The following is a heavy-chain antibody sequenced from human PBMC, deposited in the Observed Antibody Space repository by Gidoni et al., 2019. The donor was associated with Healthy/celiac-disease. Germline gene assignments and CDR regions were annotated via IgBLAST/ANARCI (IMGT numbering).Heavy chain of an antibody. Sequence: EVQLVESGGGLVQPGGSLRLSCAASGFTFSSYEMNWVRQAPGKGLEWVSYISSSGSTIYYADSVKGRFTISRDNAKNSLYLQMNSLRAEDTAVYYCARDVGWELLDSSDAFDIWGQGTMVTVSS. CDR2: ISSSGSTI. CDR3: ARDVGWELLDSSDAFDI. V-gene: IGHV3-48*03. J-gene: IGHJ3*02. D-gene: IGHD1-26*01. CDR1: GFTFSSYE.